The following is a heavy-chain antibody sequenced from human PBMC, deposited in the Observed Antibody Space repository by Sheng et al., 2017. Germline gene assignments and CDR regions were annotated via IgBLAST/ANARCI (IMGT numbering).Heavy chain of an antibody. CDR3: AREKIAAAGPPLDY. Sequence: QVQLQESGPGLVKPSETLSLTCAVSGYSISSGYYWGWIRQPPGKGLEWIGSIYHSGSTYYNPSLKSRVTISVDTSKNQFSLKLSSVTAADTAVYYCAREKIAAAGPPLDYWGQGTLVTVSS. CDR1: GYSISSGYY. V-gene: IGHV4-38-2*02. D-gene: IGHD6-13*01. CDR2: IYHSGST. J-gene: IGHJ4*02.